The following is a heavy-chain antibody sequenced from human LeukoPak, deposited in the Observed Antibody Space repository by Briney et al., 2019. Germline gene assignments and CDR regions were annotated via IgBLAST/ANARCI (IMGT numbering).Heavy chain of an antibody. CDR2: ISYDGSSK. CDR3: ARDSIFGVVTRFDY. Sequence: GGSLRLSCAPFGFTFSSYGMHWVRQAPGKGLEWVAVISYDGSSKYYADSVKGRFTISRDNAKNSLYLQMNSLRAEDTAVYYCARDSIFGVVTRFDYWGQGTLVTVSS. CDR1: GFTFSSYG. J-gene: IGHJ4*02. D-gene: IGHD3-3*01. V-gene: IGHV3-30*03.